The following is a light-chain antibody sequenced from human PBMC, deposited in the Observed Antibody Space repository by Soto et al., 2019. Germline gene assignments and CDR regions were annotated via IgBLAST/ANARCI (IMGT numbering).Light chain of an antibody. J-gene: IGKJ3*01. CDR1: QSISSSY. V-gene: IGKV3-20*01. Sequence: EIVLTQSPGTLSLSPGKRATLSCRASQSISSSYLAWYQQRPGQAPRLLIYDASNRATGIPARFSGSGSGTDFTLTISRLEPEDFAVYYCQQYGSSPLFGPGTKVDI. CDR2: DAS. CDR3: QQYGSSPL.